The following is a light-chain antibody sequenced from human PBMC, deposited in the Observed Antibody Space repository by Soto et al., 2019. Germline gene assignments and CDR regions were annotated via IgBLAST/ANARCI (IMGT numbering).Light chain of an antibody. CDR3: QQYDNLLS. J-gene: IGKJ3*01. V-gene: IGKV1-33*01. CDR1: QDISNY. Sequence: DIQMTPSPSSLSASVGDRVTITCQASQDISNYLNWYQQKPGKAPKLLIYDASNLETGVPSRFSGSGAGTDFTFTISSLQPEDIATYYCQQYDNLLSFGPGTKGDIK. CDR2: DAS.